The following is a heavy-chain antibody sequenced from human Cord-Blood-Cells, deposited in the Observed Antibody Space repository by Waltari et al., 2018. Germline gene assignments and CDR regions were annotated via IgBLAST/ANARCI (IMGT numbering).Heavy chain of an antibody. D-gene: IGHD3-10*01. CDR2: IIPIFGTA. CDR1: GGPFSSYA. CDR3: ARDRGYGSGSYYDY. V-gene: IGHV1-69*12. J-gene: IGHJ4*02. Sequence: QVQLVQSGAAVKKPGSSVKVSCKASGGPFSSYAISWVRQAPGQGLEWMGGIIPIFGTANYAQKFQGRVTITADESTSTAYMELSSLRSEDTAVYYCARDRGYGSGSYYDYWGQGTLVTVSS.